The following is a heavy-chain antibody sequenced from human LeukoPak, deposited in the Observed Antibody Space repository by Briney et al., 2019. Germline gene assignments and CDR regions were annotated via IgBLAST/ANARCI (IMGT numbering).Heavy chain of an antibody. CDR1: GFTFRRYG. J-gene: IGHJ4*02. Sequence: GGSLRLSCAASGFTFRRYGMSWVRQAPGKGREWVSAISGSGGSTYYEDSVKGRFTISRDKSKNTLYLQMNSLRAEDTAVYYCAKGRHGDYYFDYWGQGTLVTVSS. D-gene: IGHD4-17*01. CDR3: AKGRHGDYYFDY. V-gene: IGHV3-23*01. CDR2: ISGSGGST.